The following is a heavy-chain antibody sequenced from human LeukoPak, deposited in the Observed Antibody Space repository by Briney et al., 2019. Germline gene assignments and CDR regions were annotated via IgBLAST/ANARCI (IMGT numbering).Heavy chain of an antibody. Sequence: GGSLRLSCAASGFTFSSYAMSWVRQAPGKGLEWVSAIVSSGDSTYYTDSVKGRFTISRDNSKNTLYLQMNSLRAEDTAVYYCAKADGGQWPSSYYYYYMDVWGKGTTVTVSS. CDR2: IVSSGDST. CDR1: GFTFSSYA. CDR3: AKADGGQWPSSYYYYYMDV. D-gene: IGHD6-19*01. J-gene: IGHJ6*03. V-gene: IGHV3-23*01.